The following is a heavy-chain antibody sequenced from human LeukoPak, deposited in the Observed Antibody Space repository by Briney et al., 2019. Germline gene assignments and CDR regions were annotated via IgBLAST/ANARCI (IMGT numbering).Heavy chain of an antibody. Sequence: SETLSLTCAVSGGSFSGYYWSWIRQPPGKGLEWIGEINHSGSTNYNPSLKSRVTISVDTSKNQFSLKLSSVTAADTAVYYCARGFTMIDVWGQGTTVTVSS. CDR3: ARGFTMIDV. CDR2: INHSGST. D-gene: IGHD3-22*01. J-gene: IGHJ6*02. CDR1: GGSFSGYY. V-gene: IGHV4-34*01.